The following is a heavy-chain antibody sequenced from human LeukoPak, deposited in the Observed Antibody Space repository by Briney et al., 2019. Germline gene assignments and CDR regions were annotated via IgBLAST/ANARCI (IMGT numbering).Heavy chain of an antibody. CDR2: IFYSGST. CDR1: GGTISSSSYY. CDR3: ARDEVVPAAGDY. V-gene: IGHV4-39*07. Sequence: SETLSLTCTVSGGTISSSSYYWGWIRQPPGKGLEWIGSIFYSGSTYYNPSLKSRVTISIDTSKKQFSLKLSSVTAADTAVYYCARDEVVPAAGDYWGQGTLVTVSS. D-gene: IGHD2-2*01. J-gene: IGHJ4*02.